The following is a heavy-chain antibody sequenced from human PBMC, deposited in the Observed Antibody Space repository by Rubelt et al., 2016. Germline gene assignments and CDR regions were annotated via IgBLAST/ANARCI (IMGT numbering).Heavy chain of an antibody. J-gene: IGHJ4*02. Sequence: EVQLVESGGGLVQPGRSLRLSCTASGFTFGDYTMSWFRQAPGKGLEWVSSISRSGTSIYYADSVRGRFTISRDNAKDSRYLQMNSLRVDETAVYYCARDRAFNSFDYWGQGTLVTVSS. D-gene: IGHD3-10*01. CDR3: ARDRAFNSFDY. CDR1: GFTFGDYT. V-gene: IGHV3-21*02. CDR2: ISRSGTSI.